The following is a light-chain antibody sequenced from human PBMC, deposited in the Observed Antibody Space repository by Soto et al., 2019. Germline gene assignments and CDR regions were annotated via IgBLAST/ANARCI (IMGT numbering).Light chain of an antibody. V-gene: IGKV1-16*01. Sequence: DIQMTQSPSSLSASVGDRVTITCRASQDLTNALAWFQQKPGKAPKALIYLASALESGVRSRFSGSGSGTEFTLTISSLQPEDFATYFCQQYKSYPVTFGGGTKVEIK. CDR3: QQYKSYPVT. J-gene: IGKJ4*01. CDR2: LAS. CDR1: QDLTNA.